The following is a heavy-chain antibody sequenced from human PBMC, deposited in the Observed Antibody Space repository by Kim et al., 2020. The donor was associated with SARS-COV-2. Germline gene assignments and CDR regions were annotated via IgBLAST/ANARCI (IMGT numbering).Heavy chain of an antibody. CDR2: IYYSGST. CDR3: ARGTRSGGSWPFDP. V-gene: IGHV4-31*03. Sequence: SETLSLTCTVSGGSISSGGYYWSWIRQHPGKGLEWIGYIYYSGSTYYNPSLKSRVTISVDTSKNQFSLKLSSVTAADTAVYYCARGTRSGGSWPFDPWGQGTLVTVSS. CDR1: GGSISSGGYY. J-gene: IGHJ5*02. D-gene: IGHD2-15*01.